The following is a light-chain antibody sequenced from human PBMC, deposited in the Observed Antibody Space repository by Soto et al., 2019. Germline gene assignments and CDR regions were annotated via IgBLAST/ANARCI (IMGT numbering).Light chain of an antibody. CDR2: EGS. CDR1: ISDVGSSGP. J-gene: IGLJ1*01. Sequence: QSSTSPPAGVSGSRGHSIRISWTGSISDVGSSGPVSWYQHHPGQVPKLIIYEGSRRPSGVSSRFSGSKTGNTASLTITGLQAEDEANYYCCSYAGARTYDFGTATKLTVL. V-gene: IGLV2-23*01. CDR3: CSYAGARTYD.